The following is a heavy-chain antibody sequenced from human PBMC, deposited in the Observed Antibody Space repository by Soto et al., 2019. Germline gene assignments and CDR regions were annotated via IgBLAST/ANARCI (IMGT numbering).Heavy chain of an antibody. CDR1: GYTFSSYG. V-gene: IGHV1-18*04. CDR2: ISAYNGNT. D-gene: IGHD6-13*01. Sequence: RASVKVSCKASGYTFSSYGISWVRQAPGQGLEWMGWISAYNGNTNYAQKLQGRVTMTTDTSTSTAYMELRSLRSDDTAVYCCARSWVEQQLVFDYYYGMDVWGQGTTVTVSS. CDR3: ARSWVEQQLVFDYYYGMDV. J-gene: IGHJ6*02.